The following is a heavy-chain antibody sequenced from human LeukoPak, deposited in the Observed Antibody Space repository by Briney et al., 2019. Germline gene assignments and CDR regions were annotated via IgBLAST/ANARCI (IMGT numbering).Heavy chain of an antibody. CDR2: IYHSGST. Sequence: SETLSLTGTVSGYSISSGYYWGWIRQPPGKGLEWIGSIYHSGSTYYNPSLKSRVTISVDTSKNQFSLKLSSVTAADTAVYYCARALMVRGVISWGYYFDYWGQGTLVTVSS. CDR3: ARALMVRGVISWGYYFDY. J-gene: IGHJ4*02. V-gene: IGHV4-38-2*02. CDR1: GYSISSGYY. D-gene: IGHD3-10*01.